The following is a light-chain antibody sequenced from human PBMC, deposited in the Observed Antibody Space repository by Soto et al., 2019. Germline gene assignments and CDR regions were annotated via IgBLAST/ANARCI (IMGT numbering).Light chain of an antibody. V-gene: IGLV2-8*01. CDR3: SSYAGRNKV. CDR1: SSDVGGYNY. J-gene: IGLJ3*02. Sequence: QSALTQPPSASGSPGQSVTISCTGTSSDVGGYNYVSWYQQHPGEAPKLMIYEVNKRPSGVPDRFSGSKSGNTASLTVSGLQAEDEADYYCSSYAGRNKVFGGGTKLTVL. CDR2: EVN.